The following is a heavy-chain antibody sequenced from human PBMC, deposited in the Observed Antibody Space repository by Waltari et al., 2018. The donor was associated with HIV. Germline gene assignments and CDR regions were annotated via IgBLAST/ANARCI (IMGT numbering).Heavy chain of an antibody. Sequence: EVQLLESGGGSVQPGGSLRLSCAASGFTFRSYAMTWVRQAPGKGLEWVSAISGSGTKTCYADSVKGRFTISRDNSKNTVYLQMNSLRAEDTAVYYCAKDNYDILTGYYYWGQGTLVTVSS. CDR2: ISGSGTKT. D-gene: IGHD3-9*01. CDR1: GFTFRSYA. V-gene: IGHV3-23*01. J-gene: IGHJ4*02. CDR3: AKDNYDILTGYYY.